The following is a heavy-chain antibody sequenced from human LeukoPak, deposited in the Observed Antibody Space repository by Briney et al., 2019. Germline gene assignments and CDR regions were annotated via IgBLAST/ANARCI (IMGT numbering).Heavy chain of an antibody. D-gene: IGHD6-13*01. Sequence: GGSLRLSCAVSGFTFSDSYMTWLRQAPGKGLKSLSYISPSGTDISYADSVKGRFTISRDNAKNSLYLQMNNLRAEDTAVYYCAKGPKQLLVGSRGYYFDYWGQGTLVTVSS. CDR3: AKGPKQLLVGSRGYYFDY. J-gene: IGHJ4*02. CDR1: GFTFSDSY. CDR2: ISPSGTDI. V-gene: IGHV3-11*01.